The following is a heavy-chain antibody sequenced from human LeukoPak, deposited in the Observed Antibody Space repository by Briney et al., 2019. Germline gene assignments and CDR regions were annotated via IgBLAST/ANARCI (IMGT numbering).Heavy chain of an antibody. CDR1: GFTFSTYG. D-gene: IGHD1-26*01. Sequence: GRSLRLSCAASGFTFSTYGMHWVRQAPGKGLEWVAVVWYDGTNIHYVDSVKGRFTISRDNSKSTLYLQMNRLTAEDTAVYYCARGGYSGTYFFDYWGQGTPVTVSS. J-gene: IGHJ4*02. CDR3: ARGGYSGTYFFDY. CDR2: VWYDGTNI. V-gene: IGHV3-33*01.